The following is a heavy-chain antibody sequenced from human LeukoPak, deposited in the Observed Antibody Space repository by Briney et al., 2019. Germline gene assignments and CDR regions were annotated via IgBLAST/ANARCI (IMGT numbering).Heavy chain of an antibody. CDR2: FSGGGDS. CDR1: GFTSGIYA. CDR3: AKGDMYYGVYFDY. Sequence: GGSLRLSCAASGFTSGIYAVSWVRQAPGKGLEWVSAFSGGGDSYYADSVKGRFTISRDNSKKILYLQMNSLRAEDTAVYYCAKGDMYYGVYFDYWGQGTLVTVSS. J-gene: IGHJ4*02. V-gene: IGHV3-23*01. D-gene: IGHD4-17*01.